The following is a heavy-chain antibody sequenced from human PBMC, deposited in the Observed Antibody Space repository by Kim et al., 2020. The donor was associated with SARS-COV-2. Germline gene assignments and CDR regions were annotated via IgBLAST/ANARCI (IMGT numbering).Heavy chain of an antibody. D-gene: IGHD2-15*01. J-gene: IGHJ6*02. CDR2: IKQDRSEK. CDR3: ARRAPFGLYCRGGSGCGMDV. V-gene: IGHV3-7*03. Sequence: GGSLRLSCAASGFTFSSYWMSWVRQAPGKGLEWVANIKQDRSEKYYVDSVKGRFTISRDNAKNSLYLQMNSLSAEDTAAYYCARRAPFGLYCRGGSGCGMDVWGQGTTVTVSS. CDR1: GFTFSSYW.